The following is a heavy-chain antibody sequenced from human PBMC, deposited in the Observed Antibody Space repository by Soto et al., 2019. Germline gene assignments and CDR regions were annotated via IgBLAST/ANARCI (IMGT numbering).Heavy chain of an antibody. J-gene: IGHJ4*02. CDR2: ISGSGGST. Sequence: PGGSLRLSCAASGFTFSSYAMSWVRQAPGKGLEWVSAISGSGGSTYYADSVKGRFTISRDNSKNTLYLQMNSLRAEDTAVYYCADLPFLKDIVATTPFGYWGQGTLVTVSS. CDR1: GFTFSSYA. V-gene: IGHV3-23*01. CDR3: ADLPFLKDIVATTPFGY. D-gene: IGHD5-12*01.